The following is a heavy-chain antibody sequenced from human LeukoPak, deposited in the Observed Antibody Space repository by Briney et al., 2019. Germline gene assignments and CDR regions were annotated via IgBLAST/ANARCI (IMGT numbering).Heavy chain of an antibody. Sequence: GASVKVSCKSSGYSFTSFVLSWVRQPPGQGLEWMTWISAFHGHTHFAQKFHGRVTVSTDTSTSTAYLELRSLRSDDTAVYYCVRDRVGYTYAYPFDLWGQGTLVTVSS. D-gene: IGHD5-18*01. CDR1: GYSFTSFV. CDR3: VRDRVGYTYAYPFDL. V-gene: IGHV1-18*01. J-gene: IGHJ4*02. CDR2: ISAFHGHT.